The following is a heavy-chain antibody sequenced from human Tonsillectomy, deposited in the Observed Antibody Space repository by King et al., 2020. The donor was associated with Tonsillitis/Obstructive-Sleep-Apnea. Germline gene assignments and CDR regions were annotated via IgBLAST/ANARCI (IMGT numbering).Heavy chain of an antibody. CDR3: AKVSWSGYSFRYYYMDV. V-gene: IGHV3-43*02. J-gene: IGHJ6*03. CDR1: GFTFDDYA. CDR2: ISGDGGST. D-gene: IGHD3-3*01. Sequence: VQLVESGGGVVQPGGSLRLSCAASGFTFDDYAMHWVRQAPGKGLEWVSLISGDGGSTYYAASVKGRFPISRDNSKNSLYLQMNSLRTEDTALYYCAKVSWSGYSFRYYYMDVWGKGTTVTVSS.